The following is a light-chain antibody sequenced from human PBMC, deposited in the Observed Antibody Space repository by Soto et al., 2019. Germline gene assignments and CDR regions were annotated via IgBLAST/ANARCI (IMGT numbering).Light chain of an antibody. CDR1: QSVSSSN. V-gene: IGKV3-20*01. CDR2: GAS. CDR3: QQYDSSFRT. J-gene: IGKJ1*01. Sequence: EIVLTQSPGTLSLSPGERATLSCRASQSVSSSNLAWYQQKFGQAPRLLIYGASSRATGIPDRFSGSGSGTDFTLTISRLEPEDFAVYYCQQYDSSFRTFGQGTKVDIK.